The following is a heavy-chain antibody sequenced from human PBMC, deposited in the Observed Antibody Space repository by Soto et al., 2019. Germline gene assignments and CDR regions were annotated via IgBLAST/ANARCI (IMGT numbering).Heavy chain of an antibody. CDR2: INAGNGNT. CDR1: GYTFTSYA. J-gene: IGHJ4*01. CDR3: ARSITLAGDY. Sequence: QVQLVQSGAEVKKPGASVKVSCKASGYTFTSYAMHWVRQAPVQRLEWMGWINAGNGNTKYSQKFQGRVTITKDTSASTAYMEMSSLRSEDTDVYYCARSITLAGDYWGHGTLVTVSS. V-gene: IGHV1-3*01. D-gene: IGHD1-20*01.